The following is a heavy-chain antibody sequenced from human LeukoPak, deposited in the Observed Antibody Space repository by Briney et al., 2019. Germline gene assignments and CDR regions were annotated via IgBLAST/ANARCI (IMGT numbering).Heavy chain of an antibody. J-gene: IGHJ4*02. D-gene: IGHD6-13*01. CDR1: GYTFTGYY. CDR2: INPNSGGT. Sequence: GASVKVSCKASGYTFTGYYLHWVRQAPGQGLEWMGWINPNSGGTNYAQKFQGRVTMTRDTSISTAYMELRSLRSDDTAVYYCARDPGIAAAGYFDYWGQGTLVTVSS. CDR3: ARDPGIAAAGYFDY. V-gene: IGHV1-2*02.